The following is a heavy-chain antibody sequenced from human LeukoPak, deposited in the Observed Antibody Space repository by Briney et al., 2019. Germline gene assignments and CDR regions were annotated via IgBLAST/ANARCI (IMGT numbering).Heavy chain of an antibody. CDR2: ISSSSSTI. V-gene: IGHV3-48*01. J-gene: IGHJ4*02. Sequence: GGSLRLSCAASGFTFSSYGMTWVRQAPGKGLEWVSYISSSSSTIYYADSVQGRFTISRDNAKNSLYLQLNSLRAEDTAVYYCARSSGRWLGKDRYFDYWGQGTLVTVSS. CDR3: ARSSGRWLGKDRYFDY. D-gene: IGHD4-23*01. CDR1: GFTFSSYG.